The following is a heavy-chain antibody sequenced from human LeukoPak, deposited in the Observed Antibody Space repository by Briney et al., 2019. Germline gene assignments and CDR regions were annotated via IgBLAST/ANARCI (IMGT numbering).Heavy chain of an antibody. J-gene: IGHJ4*02. V-gene: IGHV3-48*04. CDR2: ISSSNSAI. CDR3: AREPKSSGSGFDY. CDR1: GFTFNRYS. D-gene: IGHD6-19*01. Sequence: GGSLRLSCAASGFTFNRYSMNWVRQAPGKGLEWVSYISSSNSAIYYADSVQGRFTISRDNAKNSLYLQMNSLRAEDTAVYYCAREPKSSGSGFDYWGQGTLVTVSS.